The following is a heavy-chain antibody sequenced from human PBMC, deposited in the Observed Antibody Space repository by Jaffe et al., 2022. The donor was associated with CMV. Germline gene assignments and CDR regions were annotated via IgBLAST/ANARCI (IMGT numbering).Heavy chain of an antibody. V-gene: IGHV3-9*01. J-gene: IGHJ5*02. CDR1: GFTFDDYA. CDR3: AKGKYCSGGSCYLAWDWFDP. CDR2: ISWNSGSI. D-gene: IGHD2-15*01. Sequence: EVQLVESGGGLVQPGRSLRLSCAASGFTFDDYAMHWVRQAPGKGLEWVSGISWNSGSIGYADSVKGRFTISRDNAKNSLYLQMNSLRAEDTALYYCAKGKYCSGGSCYLAWDWFDPWGQGTLVTVSS.